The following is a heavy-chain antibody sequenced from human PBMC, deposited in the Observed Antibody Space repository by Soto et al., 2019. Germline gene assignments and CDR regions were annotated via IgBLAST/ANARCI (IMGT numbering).Heavy chain of an antibody. D-gene: IGHD1-26*01. CDR2: ISYDGSGQ. V-gene: IGHV3-30*18. CDR3: AKGSYSGRYSDFDY. CDR1: GFIFSSYG. J-gene: IGHJ4*02. Sequence: GGSLRLSCAASGFIFSSYGMFWVRQAPGRGLEWVALISYDGSGQYYLDSVRGRFTIARDNSKNTLYLQMNSLRAEDTALYYCAKGSYSGRYSDFDYWGQGTLVTVSS.